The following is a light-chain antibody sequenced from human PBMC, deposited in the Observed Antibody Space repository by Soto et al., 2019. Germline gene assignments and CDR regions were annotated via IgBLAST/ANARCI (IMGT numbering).Light chain of an antibody. Sequence: EIVLTQSPGTLSLSPGDRVTLSCRASQSVSSDYLAWFQQKPGQAPRLLIYDASRRATGIPDRFSGSGSGTDFTLTITRLEPEDFATYYCQHYNSYSEAFGQGTKVELK. CDR2: DAS. V-gene: IGKV3-20*01. J-gene: IGKJ1*01. CDR1: QSVSSDY. CDR3: QHYNSYSEA.